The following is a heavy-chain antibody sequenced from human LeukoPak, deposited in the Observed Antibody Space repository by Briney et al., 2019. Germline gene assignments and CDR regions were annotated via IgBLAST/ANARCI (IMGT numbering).Heavy chain of an antibody. J-gene: IGHJ6*02. D-gene: IGHD2-2*01. CDR1: GFTVSSNY. CDR3: ARVVVPAAMILNYYGMDV. Sequence: GGSLRLSCAASGFTVSSNYMSWVRQAPGKGLEWVSVIYSGGSTYYADSVKGRFTISRDNSKNTLYLQMNSLRAEDTAVYYCARVVVPAAMILNYYGMDVWGQGTTVTVSS. V-gene: IGHV3-53*01. CDR2: IYSGGST.